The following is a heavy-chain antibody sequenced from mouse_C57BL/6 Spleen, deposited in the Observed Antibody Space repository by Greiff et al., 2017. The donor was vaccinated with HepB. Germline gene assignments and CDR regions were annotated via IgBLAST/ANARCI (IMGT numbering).Heavy chain of an antibody. V-gene: IGHV1-82*01. D-gene: IGHD4-1*01. J-gene: IGHJ2*01. CDR2: IYPGDGDT. Sequence: VQLQQSGPELVKPGASVKISCKASGYAFSSSWMNWVKQRPGKGLEWIGRIYPGDGDTNYNGKFKGKATLTADKSSSTAYMQLSSLTSEDSAVYFCARRLGLEYFDYWGQGTTLTVSS. CDR1: GYAFSSSW. CDR3: ARRLGLEYFDY.